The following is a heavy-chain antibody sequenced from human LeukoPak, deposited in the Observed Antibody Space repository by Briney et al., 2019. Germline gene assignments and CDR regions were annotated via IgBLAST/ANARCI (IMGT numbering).Heavy chain of an antibody. V-gene: IGHV3-23*01. CDR3: ARETERDWFDP. D-gene: IGHD1-1*01. CDR2: ISGSGGST. CDR1: GFSFSSYV. J-gene: IGHJ5*02. Sequence: GGSLRLSCVASGFSFSSYVMSWVRQAPGKGLEWVAGISGSGGSTYFPDSMRGRFTISRDNSKKTLYLQMNSLRAEDTAVYYCARETERDWFDPWGQGTLVTVSS.